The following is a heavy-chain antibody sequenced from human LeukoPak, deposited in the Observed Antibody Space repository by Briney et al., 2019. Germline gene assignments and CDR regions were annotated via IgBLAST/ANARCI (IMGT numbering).Heavy chain of an antibody. J-gene: IGHJ4*02. CDR1: GFTFSSYS. D-gene: IGHD3-10*01. CDR3: ARAQFEPYYFDY. V-gene: IGHV3-21*01. CDR2: ISSSSSYI. Sequence: GGSLRLSCAASGFTFSSYSMNWVRQAPGKGLEWVSSISSSSSYIYYADSVKGRFTISRDNAKNLLYLQMNSLRAEDTAVYYCARAQFEPYYFDYWGQGTLVTVSS.